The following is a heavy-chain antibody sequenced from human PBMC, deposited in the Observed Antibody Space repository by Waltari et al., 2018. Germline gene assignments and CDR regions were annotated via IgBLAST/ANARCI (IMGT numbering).Heavy chain of an antibody. CDR1: GFIFKNYW. V-gene: IGHV3-74*01. CDR3: ASQVDFALVPVERHFDS. CDR2: INNDGSAT. Sequence: VHLVESGGGLVQPGGSLRLSCAGSGFIFKNYWMLWVRRAPGKGLVWVSRINNDGSATWYEDSVKGRFTVSRDNSKNTLFLQLNRLRAEDTATYYCASQVDFALVPVERHFDSWGQGTLVTVS. D-gene: IGHD2-8*02. J-gene: IGHJ4*02.